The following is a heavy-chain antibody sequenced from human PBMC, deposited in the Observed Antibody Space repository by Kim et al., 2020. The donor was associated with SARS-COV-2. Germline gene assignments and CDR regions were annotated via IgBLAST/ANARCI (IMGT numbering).Heavy chain of an antibody. V-gene: IGHV3-7*01. J-gene: IGHJ5*02. CDR1: GFTFSSYW. Sequence: GGSLRLSCAASGFTFSSYWMSWVRQAPGKGLEWVANIKQDGSEKYYVDSVKGRFTISRDNAKNSLYLQMNSLRAEDTAVYYCARGEYCTGGVCYRRWGFDPWGQGTLVTVSS. CDR3: ARGEYCTGGVCYRRWGFDP. D-gene: IGHD2-8*02. CDR2: IKQDGSEK.